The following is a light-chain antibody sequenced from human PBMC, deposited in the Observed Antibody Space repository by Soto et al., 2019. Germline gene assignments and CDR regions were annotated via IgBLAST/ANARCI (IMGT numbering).Light chain of an antibody. Sequence: DIQLTQSPSFLSASVGDRVTITCRASQAISSSLAWYQHNPGKAPKLLIYAASTLQNGVPSSFSGCGCGPECTLTISSLQPEDFSTYYCQHLNYCRYTFAQGTKVVVK. V-gene: IGKV1-9*01. CDR3: QHLNYCRYT. CDR1: QAISSS. J-gene: IGKJ2*01. CDR2: AAS.